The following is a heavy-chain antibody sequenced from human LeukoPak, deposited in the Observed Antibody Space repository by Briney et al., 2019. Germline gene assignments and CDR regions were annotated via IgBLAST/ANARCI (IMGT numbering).Heavy chain of an antibody. V-gene: IGHV3-30*02. Sequence: GGSLRLSCVASGFTFSSFGIHWVRQAPGKGLEWVAFIRYDGSNKYYADSVRGRFTISRDNSKNTLYLQMNSLRAEDTAVYFCAKGSKAVLFTRDHYMDVWGKGTTVTVSS. D-gene: IGHD6-19*01. J-gene: IGHJ6*03. CDR2: IRYDGSNK. CDR3: AKGSKAVLFTRDHYMDV. CDR1: GFTFSSFG.